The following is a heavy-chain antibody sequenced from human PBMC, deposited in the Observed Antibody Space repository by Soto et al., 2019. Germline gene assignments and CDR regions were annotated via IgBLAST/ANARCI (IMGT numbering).Heavy chain of an antibody. V-gene: IGHV1-69*06. J-gene: IGHJ6*02. CDR3: ARDVVVVPAAIGQKYYYYGMDV. D-gene: IGHD2-2*02. Sequence: SVKVSCKASGGTFSSYAISWVRQAPGQGLEWMGGIIPIFGTANYAQKFQGRVTITADKSTGTAYMELSSLRSEDTAVYYCARDVVVVPAAIGQKYYYYGMDVWGQGTTVTVSS. CDR2: IIPIFGTA. CDR1: GGTFSSYA.